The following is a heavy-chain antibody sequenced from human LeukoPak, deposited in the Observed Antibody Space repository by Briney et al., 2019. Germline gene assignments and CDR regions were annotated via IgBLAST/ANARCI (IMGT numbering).Heavy chain of an antibody. D-gene: IGHD5-12*01. CDR2: INSGGSST. V-gene: IGHV3-74*01. CDR1: GFTFSSYW. J-gene: IGHJ3*02. Sequence: GGSLRLSCAASGFTFSSYWMHWVRQAPGKGLVWVSRINSGGSSTSYADSVKGRFTISRDNAKNTLYLQMNSLRAEDTAVYYCARTRWMGDMVAAFDIWGQGTMVTVSS. CDR3: ARTRWMGDMVAAFDI.